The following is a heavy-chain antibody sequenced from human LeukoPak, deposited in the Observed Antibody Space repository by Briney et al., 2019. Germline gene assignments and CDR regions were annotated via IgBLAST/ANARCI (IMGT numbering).Heavy chain of an antibody. Sequence: QPGGSLRLSCAASGFTFNNSWMHWVCQAPEKGLEWVADIKCDGSEKCYVDSVKGRLTISRDNAKNSLYLQVNSLRAEDMTVYYCVRGVGSSTSCYVRAFDIWGQGTMVTVSS. J-gene: IGHJ3*02. CDR1: GFTFNNSW. CDR2: IKCDGSEK. V-gene: IGHV3-52*01. D-gene: IGHD2-2*01. CDR3: VRGVGSSTSCYVRAFDI.